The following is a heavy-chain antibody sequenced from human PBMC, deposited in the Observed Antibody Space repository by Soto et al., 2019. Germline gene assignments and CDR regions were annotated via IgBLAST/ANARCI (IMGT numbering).Heavy chain of an antibody. D-gene: IGHD2-15*01. CDR2: IDRGESKT. V-gene: IGHV3-23*01. CDR3: ATKVVIGGIGFVDY. Sequence: PGGSLRLSCAASGFAFSSYAMSWVRQAPGKGLEWVSNIDRGESKTYYADSVKGRFTISRDNARNALYLQMNSLRAEDAAVYYCATKVVIGGIGFVDYWGQGILVTVSS. J-gene: IGHJ4*02. CDR1: GFAFSSYA.